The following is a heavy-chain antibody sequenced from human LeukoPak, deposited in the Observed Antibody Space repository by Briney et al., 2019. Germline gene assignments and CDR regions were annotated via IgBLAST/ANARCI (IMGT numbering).Heavy chain of an antibody. CDR2: IIPILGIA. J-gene: IGHJ3*02. CDR1: GGTFSSYA. V-gene: IGHV1-69*04. CDR3: ARERGSITIDAFDI. D-gene: IGHD3-10*01. Sequence: SVKVSRKASGGTFSSYAISWVRQAPGQGLEWMGRIIPILGIANYAQKFQGRVTITADKSTSTAYMELSSLRSEDTAVYYCARERGSITIDAFDIWGQGTMVTVSS.